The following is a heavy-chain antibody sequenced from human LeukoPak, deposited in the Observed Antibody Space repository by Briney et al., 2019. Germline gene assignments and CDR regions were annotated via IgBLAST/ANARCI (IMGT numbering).Heavy chain of an antibody. V-gene: IGHV5-51*01. D-gene: IGHD4-17*01. CDR2: IYPGDSDT. CDR1: GYSFTSYW. J-gene: IGHJ4*02. Sequence: LGESLRISCKGSGYSFTSYWIGWVRQMPGKGLEWMGIIYPGDSDTRYSPSFQGQATISADKSISTAYLQWSSLKASDTAMYYCARRAPQYDYGDYGFDYWGQGTLVTVSS. CDR3: ARRAPQYDYGDYGFDY.